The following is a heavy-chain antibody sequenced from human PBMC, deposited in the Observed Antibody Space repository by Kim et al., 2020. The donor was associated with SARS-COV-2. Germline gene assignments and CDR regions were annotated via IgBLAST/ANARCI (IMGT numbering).Heavy chain of an antibody. J-gene: IGHJ6*02. V-gene: IGHV4-39*01. CDR1: GGSISSSSYY. CDR2: IYYSGST. D-gene: IGHD6-13*01. CDR3: ARVRWFYDGSSWPLLWCDYGMDV. Sequence: SETLSLTCTVSGGSISSSSYYWGWIRQPPGKGLEWIGSIYYSGSTYYNPSLKSRVTISVDTSKNQFSLKLSSVTAADTAVYYCARVRWFYDGSSWPLLWCDYGMDVWGQGTTVTVSS.